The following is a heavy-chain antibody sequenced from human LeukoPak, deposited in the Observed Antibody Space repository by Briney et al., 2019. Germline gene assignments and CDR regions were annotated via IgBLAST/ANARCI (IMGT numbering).Heavy chain of an antibody. Sequence: GESLKISCKGSGYSFTSYWIGWVRQMPGKGLEWMGIIYPGDSDTRYSPSFQGQVTISADKSISTAYLQWSSLKASDTAMYYCARQVVVVPAAGANYYYGMDVWGQGTTVTVSS. V-gene: IGHV5-51*01. CDR2: IYPGDSDT. CDR3: ARQVVVVPAAGANYYYGMDV. D-gene: IGHD2-2*01. J-gene: IGHJ6*02. CDR1: GYSFTSYW.